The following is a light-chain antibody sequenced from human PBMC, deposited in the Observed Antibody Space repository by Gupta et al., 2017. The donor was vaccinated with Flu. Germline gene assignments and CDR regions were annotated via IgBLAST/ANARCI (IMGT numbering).Light chain of an antibody. J-gene: IGLJ3*02. CDR3: GVWDSSRSVGG. CDR1: SSHSGGNY. V-gene: IGLV1-51*01. CDR2: EDD. Sequence: QPVLTQPPSVSAAPGQKVTISCSGTSSHSGGNYVTCYQQVAGTAPKVLIYEDDKRPSGIPDRFSGSKSGTSATLGITGLQTGEEADYYCGVWDSSRSVGGFGGGTRLTVL.